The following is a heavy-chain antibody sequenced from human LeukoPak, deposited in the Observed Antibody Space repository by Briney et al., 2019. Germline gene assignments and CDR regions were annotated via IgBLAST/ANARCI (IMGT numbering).Heavy chain of an antibody. CDR2: IDPSDSYT. CDR3: AIPKRRYSSGWFFDY. Sequence: PGESLKISCQGSGYSFSNYWISWVRQMPGKGLEWMGRIDPSDSYTNYSPSFQGHVTISADKSISTAYLQWSSLKASDTAMYYCAIPKRRYSSGWFFDYWGQGTLVTVSS. V-gene: IGHV5-10-1*01. J-gene: IGHJ4*02. D-gene: IGHD6-19*01. CDR1: GYSFSNYW.